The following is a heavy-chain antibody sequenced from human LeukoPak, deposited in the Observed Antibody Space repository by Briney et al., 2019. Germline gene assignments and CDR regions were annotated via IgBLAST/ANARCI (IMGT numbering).Heavy chain of an antibody. D-gene: IGHD3-16*01. CDR1: GFTVSSNY. J-gene: IGHJ4*02. V-gene: IGHV3-66*01. CDR2: IFGGGST. CDR3: ARGPGGYDN. Sequence: GGSLRLSCAASGFTVSSNYMTWVRQAPGKGLEWVSVIFGGGSTYYADSVKGRFTISRDNSKNTLFLQMNSLRVEETAVYYCARGPGGYDNWGQGPLVTVSS.